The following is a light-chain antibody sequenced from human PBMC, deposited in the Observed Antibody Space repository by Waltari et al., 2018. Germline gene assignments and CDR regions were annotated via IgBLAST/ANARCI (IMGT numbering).Light chain of an antibody. CDR3: LQTYSTLMFS. Sequence: DIQMTQSPSSLSASVGDRVTMTCRASQSITNYLSWYQHKLGEAPNLLVYDASTLVSGVPSRFNGSGSGTEFTLTISSLQPEDLATYYCLQTYSTLMFSFGPGTKVDV. CDR1: QSITNY. J-gene: IGKJ3*01. CDR2: DAS. V-gene: IGKV1-39*01.